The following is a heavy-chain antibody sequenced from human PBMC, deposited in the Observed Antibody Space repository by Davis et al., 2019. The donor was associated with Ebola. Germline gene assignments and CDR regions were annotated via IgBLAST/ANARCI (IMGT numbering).Heavy chain of an antibody. CDR3: ARVWARGVVIPPGFDY. CDR2: ISGSGGST. D-gene: IGHD3-22*01. V-gene: IGHV3-23*01. Sequence: GESLKISCVTSGFTFSTSAMNWVRQAPGMGLEWVSTISGSGGSTYYGDSVKGRFTISRDNSKNTLYLQMNSLRDEDTAVYYCARVWARGVVIPPGFDYWGQGTLVTVSS. CDR1: GFTFSTSA. J-gene: IGHJ4*02.